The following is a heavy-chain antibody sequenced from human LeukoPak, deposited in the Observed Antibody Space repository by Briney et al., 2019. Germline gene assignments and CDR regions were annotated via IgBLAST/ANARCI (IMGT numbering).Heavy chain of an antibody. CDR3: ARGRYCSSTSCSRDYYYMDV. CDR1: GYTFINYG. D-gene: IGHD2-2*01. Sequence: ASVKVSCKASGYTFINYGISWVRQAPGQGLEWMGWIRANNGNTNYAQKFQGRVTMTRDTSISTAYMELSRLRSDDTAVYYCARGRYCSSTSCSRDYYYMDVWGKGTTVTVSS. CDR2: IRANNGNT. V-gene: IGHV1-18*01. J-gene: IGHJ6*03.